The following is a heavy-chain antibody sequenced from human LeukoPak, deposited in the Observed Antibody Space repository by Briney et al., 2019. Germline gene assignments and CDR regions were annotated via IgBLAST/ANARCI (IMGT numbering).Heavy chain of an antibody. CDR1: GYTFTGYY. CDR2: ISAYNGNT. D-gene: IGHD4-23*01. V-gene: IGHV1-18*04. Sequence: ASVKVSCKASGYTFTGYYIHWVRQAPGQGLEWMGWISAYNGNTNYAQKLQGRVTMTTDTSTSTAYMELRSLRSDDTAVYYCARDRLDYGGNRGRGDAFDIWGQGTMVTVSS. CDR3: ARDRLDYGGNRGRGDAFDI. J-gene: IGHJ3*02.